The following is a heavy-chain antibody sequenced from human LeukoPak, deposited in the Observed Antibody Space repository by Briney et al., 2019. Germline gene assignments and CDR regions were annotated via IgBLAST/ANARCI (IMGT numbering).Heavy chain of an antibody. CDR2: ISSTGGST. J-gene: IGHJ4*02. V-gene: IGHV3-23*01. CDR1: GFTFSSYA. D-gene: IGHD4-17*01. CDR3: ANLYGDSSDY. Sequence: GGSLRLSCAGSGFTFSSYAMSWVRQAPGKGLEWVSVISSTGGSTFYADSVKGRFTISRDNSKSTMFLQMNSLRAEDTAVYYCANLYGDSSDYWGQGTLVTVSS.